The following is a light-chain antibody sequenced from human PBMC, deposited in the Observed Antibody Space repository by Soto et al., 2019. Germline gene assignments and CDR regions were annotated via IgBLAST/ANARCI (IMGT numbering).Light chain of an antibody. V-gene: IGLV4-69*01. CDR2: LNSDGSH. CDR1: SGHSSYA. CDR3: PTWGTGIHV. J-gene: IGLJ1*01. Sequence: QLVLTQSPSASASLGASVKFTCTLSSGHSSYAIAWHQQQPEKGPRYLMKLNSDGSHSKGDGIPDRFSGSSSGAARYLTISSLQSEDEADYYCPTWGTGIHVFGTGTKLTVL.